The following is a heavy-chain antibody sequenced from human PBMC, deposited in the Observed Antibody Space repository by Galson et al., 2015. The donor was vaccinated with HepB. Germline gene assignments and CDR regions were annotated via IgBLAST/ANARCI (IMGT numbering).Heavy chain of an antibody. J-gene: IGHJ4*02. CDR2: IDSSSSNT. V-gene: IGHV3-21*01. Sequence: SLRLSCAGSGFTFSSYNMNWVRQAPGKGLEWVASIDSSSSNTYYADSLKGRFTISRDNAKNSLYLQMNSLRPEDTAVYYCVRDPPLGTPFDHLFQGTLFTVSS. CDR3: VRDPPLGTPFDH. CDR1: GFTFSSYN. D-gene: IGHD7-27*01.